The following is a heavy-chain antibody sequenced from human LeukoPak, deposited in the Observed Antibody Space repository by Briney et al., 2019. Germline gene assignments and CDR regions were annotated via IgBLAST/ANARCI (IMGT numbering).Heavy chain of an antibody. Sequence: PGGALRLSCAASGFTFNSYAMRWVRQAPGKGLEWVSTISGSGDSKYYADSVKGRFTISRDNSKNALYLQMNSLRAEDTAVFYCARVLYYDSGSYFDYWGQGTLVTVSS. J-gene: IGHJ4*02. CDR1: GFTFNSYA. CDR2: ISGSGDSK. CDR3: ARVLYYDSGSYFDY. D-gene: IGHD3-10*01. V-gene: IGHV3-23*01.